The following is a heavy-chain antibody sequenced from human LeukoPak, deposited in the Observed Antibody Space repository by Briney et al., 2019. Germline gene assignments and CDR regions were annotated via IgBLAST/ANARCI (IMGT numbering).Heavy chain of an antibody. D-gene: IGHD6-13*01. CDR3: ARGSALRYSSSWYEDY. Sequence: PGGSLRLSCAASGFTVSSNYMSWARQAPGRGLEWVSVIYSGGSTYYADSVKGRFTISRDNSKNTLYLQMNSLRAEDTAVYYCARGSALRYSSSWYEDYWGQGTLVTVSS. J-gene: IGHJ4*02. CDR2: IYSGGST. CDR1: GFTVSSNY. V-gene: IGHV3-53*01.